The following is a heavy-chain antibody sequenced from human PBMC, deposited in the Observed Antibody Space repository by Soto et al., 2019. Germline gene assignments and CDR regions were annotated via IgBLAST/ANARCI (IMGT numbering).Heavy chain of an antibody. D-gene: IGHD2-15*01. CDR2: IIPIFGTA. Sequence: SVKVSCKASGGTFSSYAISWVRQAPGQGPEWMGGIIPIFGTANHAQKFQGRVTITADKSTSTAYMELSSLRSEDTAVYYCARGYCSGGSCYYYYGMDVWGQGTTVTVSS. CDR3: ARGYCSGGSCYYYYGMDV. J-gene: IGHJ6*02. CDR1: GGTFSSYA. V-gene: IGHV1-69*06.